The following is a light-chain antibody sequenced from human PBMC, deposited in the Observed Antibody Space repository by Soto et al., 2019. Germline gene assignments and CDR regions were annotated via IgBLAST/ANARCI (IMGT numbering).Light chain of an antibody. Sequence: QSVLTQPPSVSAAPGQKVTISCSGSSSNIGKNYVSWYQQLPGTAPKLLIYENNKRPSGIPDRFSGSKSGTSATLGITGLQAGDEADYYCGTWDSSLSAYVFGTGTKVNRP. J-gene: IGLJ1*01. V-gene: IGLV1-51*02. CDR3: GTWDSSLSAYV. CDR1: SSNIGKNY. CDR2: ENN.